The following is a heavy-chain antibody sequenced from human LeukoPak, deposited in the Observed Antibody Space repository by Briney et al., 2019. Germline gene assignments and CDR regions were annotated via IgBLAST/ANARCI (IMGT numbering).Heavy chain of an antibody. D-gene: IGHD3-9*01. Sequence: ASGKVSCKASGHKLNSYGISWVRQSPGQRLQWRGWIGPLNDNTNYAQNFQGRVTMTTDTSTSTAYMELKSLTSHDTAIYYCARAIGYDRLTAFDSWGQGTLVTVSS. CDR1: GHKLNSYG. J-gene: IGHJ4*02. CDR2: IGPLNDNT. V-gene: IGHV1-18*01. CDR3: ARAIGYDRLTAFDS.